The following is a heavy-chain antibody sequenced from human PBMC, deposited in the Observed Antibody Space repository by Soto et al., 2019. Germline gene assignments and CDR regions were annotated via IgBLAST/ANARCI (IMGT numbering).Heavy chain of an antibody. V-gene: IGHV4-59*08. D-gene: IGHD6-13*01. Sequence: SETLSLTCPVSGGSISSYYWSWIRQPPGKGLEWIGYIYYSGSTNYNPSLKSRVTISVDTSKNQFSLKLSSVTAADTAVYYCARHERDSSSWYLGYYYGMDVWGQGTTVTVSS. CDR1: GGSISSYY. CDR3: ARHERDSSSWYLGYYYGMDV. J-gene: IGHJ6*02. CDR2: IYYSGST.